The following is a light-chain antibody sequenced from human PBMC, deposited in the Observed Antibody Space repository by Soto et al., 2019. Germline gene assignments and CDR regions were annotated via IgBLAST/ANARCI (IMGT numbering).Light chain of an antibody. CDR2: WGS. CDR1: QSLLHSNGYTY. J-gene: IGKJ3*01. CDR3: MQALQTPLP. V-gene: IGKV2-28*01. Sequence: SVMTQSPLSLSFTNGEPASISCRSSQSLLHSNGYTYLDWYLQKPGQSPQLLIYWGSNRASGVPDRFSGSGSGTDFTLKISRVEAEDVGVYYCMQALQTPLPFGPGTKVAI.